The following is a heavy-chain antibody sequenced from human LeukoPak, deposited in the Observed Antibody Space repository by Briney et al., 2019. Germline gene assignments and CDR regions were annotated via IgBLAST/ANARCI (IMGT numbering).Heavy chain of an antibody. CDR1: GFTFSSYE. CDR3: ARHLEQWPDY. Sequence: GGSLRLSCAASGFTFSSYEMNWVRQAPGKGLEWVSYISSSGSTMHYAGSAKGRFTISRDNAKNSLYLQMNSLRADDTAVYYCARHLEQWPDYWGQGTLVTVSS. D-gene: IGHD6-19*01. J-gene: IGHJ4*02. V-gene: IGHV3-48*03. CDR2: ISSSGSTM.